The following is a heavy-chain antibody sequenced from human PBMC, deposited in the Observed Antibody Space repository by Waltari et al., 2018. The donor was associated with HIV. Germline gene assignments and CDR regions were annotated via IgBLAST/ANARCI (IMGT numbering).Heavy chain of an antibody. CDR2: IKQDGSEK. CDR1: GSMFTSYR. Sequence: EVLLVVSGGGLVQPGGSLRLSCTASGSMFTSYRMSWVCQAPGKGLEWVANIKQDGSEKYYVDSVKGRFTISRDNAKNSLYLQMNSLRAEDTAMYYCATSRTFDYWGQGTLVTVSS. D-gene: IGHD2-2*01. CDR3: ATSRTFDY. V-gene: IGHV3-7*01. J-gene: IGHJ4*02.